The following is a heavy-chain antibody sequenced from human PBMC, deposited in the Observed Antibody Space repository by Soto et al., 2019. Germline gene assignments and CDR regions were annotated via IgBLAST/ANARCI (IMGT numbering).Heavy chain of an antibody. Sequence: LRLSCAASGFTFDDYAMHWVRQAPGKGLEWVSGISWNSGSIGYADSVKGRFTISRDNAKNSLYLQMNSLRAEGTALYYCAKGPYYDILTGPDYWGQGTLVTSPQ. CDR2: ISWNSGSI. J-gene: IGHJ4*02. CDR1: GFTFDDYA. CDR3: AKGPYYDILTGPDY. D-gene: IGHD3-9*01. V-gene: IGHV3-9*01.